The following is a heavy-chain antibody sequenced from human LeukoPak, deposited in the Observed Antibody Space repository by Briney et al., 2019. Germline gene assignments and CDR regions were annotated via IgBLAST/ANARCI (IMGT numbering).Heavy chain of an antibody. CDR2: MNPNSGNT. CDR1: GYTFTSYD. J-gene: IGHJ4*02. CDR3: ARGLRYYDFWRGSYRETSYYFDY. V-gene: IGHV1-8*03. D-gene: IGHD3-3*01. Sequence: ASVKVSCKASGYTFTSYDINWVRQATGQGLEWMGWMNPNSGNTGYAQKFQGRVTITRNTSISTAYMELSSLRSEDTAVYYCARGLRYYDFWRGSYRETSYYFDYWGPGTLVTVSS.